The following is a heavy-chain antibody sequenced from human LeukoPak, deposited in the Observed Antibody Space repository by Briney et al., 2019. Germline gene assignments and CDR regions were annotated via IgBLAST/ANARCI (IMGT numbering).Heavy chain of an antibody. Sequence: SVKVSCKASGGTFSSYAISWVRQAPGQGLEWMGGIIPIFGTANYAQKFQGRVTITADESTSTAYMELSSLRSEDTAVYYCASQRDYDFWSGYYSSLDYWGQGTLVTVSS. D-gene: IGHD3-3*01. V-gene: IGHV1-69*13. CDR3: ASQRDYDFWSGYYSSLDY. J-gene: IGHJ4*02. CDR2: IIPIFGTA. CDR1: GGTFSSYA.